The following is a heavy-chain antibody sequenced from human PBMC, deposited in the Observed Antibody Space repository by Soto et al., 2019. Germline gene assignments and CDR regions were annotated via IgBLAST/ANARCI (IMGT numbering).Heavy chain of an antibody. V-gene: IGHV1-69*13. D-gene: IGHD1-7*01. J-gene: IGHJ6*02. CDR3: ARGSRWLELRGGHPLATYYNYGMDV. Sequence: ASVKISCKASGGTFSSYAISWVRQAPGQGLEWMGGIIPIFGTANYAQKFQGRVTITADESTSTAYMELSSLRSEDTAVYYCARGSRWLELRGGHPLATYYNYGMDVWGQGTTVTVSS. CDR2: IIPIFGTA. CDR1: GGTFSSYA.